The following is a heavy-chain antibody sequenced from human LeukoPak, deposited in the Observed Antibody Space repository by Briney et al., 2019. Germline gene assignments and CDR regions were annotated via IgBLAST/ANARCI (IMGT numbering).Heavy chain of an antibody. CDR2: IYSGGST. CDR1: GFTVSSNY. D-gene: IGHD6-19*01. Sequence: GGSLRLSCAASGFTVSSNYMSWVRQAPGKGLEWVSVIYSGGSTYYADSVKGRFTISRDNSKNTLYPQMNSLRAEDTAVYYCARDNTVAGNYYYYGMDVWGQGTTVTVSS. J-gene: IGHJ6*02. CDR3: ARDNTVAGNYYYYGMDV. V-gene: IGHV3-66*01.